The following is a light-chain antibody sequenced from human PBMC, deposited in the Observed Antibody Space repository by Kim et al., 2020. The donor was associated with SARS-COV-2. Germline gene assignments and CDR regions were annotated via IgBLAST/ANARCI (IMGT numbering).Light chain of an antibody. V-gene: IGLV3-1*01. J-gene: IGLJ3*02. Sequence: VSPGQTASITCSGDKLGDKYACWYQQKPGQSPVLVIYQGSKRLSGIPERFSGSNSGNTATLTISGTQAMDEADYYCQAWDSSTYWVFGGGTQLTVL. CDR3: QAWDSSTYWV. CDR1: KLGDKY. CDR2: QGS.